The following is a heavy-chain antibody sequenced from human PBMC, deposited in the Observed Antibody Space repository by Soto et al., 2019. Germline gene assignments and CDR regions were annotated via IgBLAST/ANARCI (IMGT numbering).Heavy chain of an antibody. V-gene: IGHV1-69*06. J-gene: IGHJ6*02. CDR1: GGTFSSYA. CDR3: AREVYSSGMYPIGYYYYYGMDV. CDR2: IIPIFGTA. Sequence: QVQLVQSGAEVKKPGSSVKVSCKASGGTFSSYAISWVRQAPGQGLEWMGGIIPIFGTANYAQKFQGRVTITAGKSTSIAHMQLSSMRTEDTVVYDCAREVYSSGMYPIGYYYYYGMDVCGQGTKVTVS. D-gene: IGHD6-19*01.